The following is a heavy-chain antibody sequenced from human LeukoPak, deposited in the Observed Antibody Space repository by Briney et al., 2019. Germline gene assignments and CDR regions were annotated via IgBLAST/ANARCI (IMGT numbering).Heavy chain of an antibody. Sequence: SETLSLTCTVSGGFISSYYRSWIRQPPGKGLEWIGYIYYSGSTNYNPSLKSRVTISVDTSKNQFSLKLSSVTAADTAVYYCARSRVDLQSFAWGYFDSWGQGTLVTVSS. CDR3: ARSRVDLQSFAWGYFDS. V-gene: IGHV4-59*12. CDR1: GGFISSYY. CDR2: IYYSGST. D-gene: IGHD3-9*01. J-gene: IGHJ4*02.